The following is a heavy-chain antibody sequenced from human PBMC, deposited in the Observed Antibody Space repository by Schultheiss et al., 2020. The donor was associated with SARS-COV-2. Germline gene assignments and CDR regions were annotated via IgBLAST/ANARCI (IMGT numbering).Heavy chain of an antibody. D-gene: IGHD1-1*01. CDR1: GGSISSSSYY. Sequence: SETLSLTCTVSGGSISSSSYYWGWIRQPPGKGLEWIGYIYYSGSTNYNPSLKSRVTISVDTSKNQFSLKLSSVTAADTAVYYCARFRGTGTTRYFDYWGQGTLVTVSS. V-gene: IGHV4-61*05. CDR3: ARFRGTGTTRYFDY. CDR2: IYYSGST. J-gene: IGHJ4*02.